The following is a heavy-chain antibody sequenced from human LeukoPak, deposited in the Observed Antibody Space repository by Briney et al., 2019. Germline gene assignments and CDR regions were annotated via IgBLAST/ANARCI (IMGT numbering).Heavy chain of an antibody. CDR3: ARARGYSSSQAYDY. D-gene: IGHD6-13*01. V-gene: IGHV3-53*01. CDR1: GFTVSSNY. CDR2: IYSGGST. J-gene: IGHJ4*02. Sequence: GGSLRLSCAASGFTVSSNYMSWVRQAPGKGLEWVSVIYSGGSTYYADSVKGRFTISRDNSKNTLYLQMNSLRAEDTAVYYCARARGYSSSQAYDYWGQGTLVTVSS.